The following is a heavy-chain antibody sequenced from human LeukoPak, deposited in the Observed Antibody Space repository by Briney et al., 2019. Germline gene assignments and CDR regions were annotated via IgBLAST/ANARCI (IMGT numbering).Heavy chain of an antibody. CDR2: IKQDGSEK. J-gene: IGHJ3*02. D-gene: IGHD3-16*01. Sequence: GGSLRLSCAASGFTFSNYWMTCVRQAPGIGLEWVANIKQDGSEKYYVDSVRGRFTISRDNAKSSLYLQINSLRAKDTAVYYCARDLGGGLWPNAFDIWGQGTMVTVSS. CDR1: GFTFSNYW. V-gene: IGHV3-7*05. CDR3: ARDLGGGLWPNAFDI.